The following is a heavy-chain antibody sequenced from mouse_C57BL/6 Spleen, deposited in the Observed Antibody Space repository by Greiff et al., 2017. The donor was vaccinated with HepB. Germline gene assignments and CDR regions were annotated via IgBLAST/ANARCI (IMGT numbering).Heavy chain of an antibody. Sequence: VHVKQSGAELVKPGASVKLSCTASGFNIKDYYMHWVKQRTEQGLEWIGRIDPEDGETKYAPKFQGKATITADTSSNTAYLQLSSRTSEDTAVYYCARDANYVGYAMDYWGQGTSVTVSS. CDR2: IDPEDGET. V-gene: IGHV14-2*01. J-gene: IGHJ4*01. CDR3: ARDANYVGYAMDY. CDR1: GFNIKDYY. D-gene: IGHD2-1*01.